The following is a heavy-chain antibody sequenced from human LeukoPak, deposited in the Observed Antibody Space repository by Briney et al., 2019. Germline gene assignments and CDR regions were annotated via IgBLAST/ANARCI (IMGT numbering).Heavy chain of an antibody. CDR2: SSAYNGNT. Sequence: GASVKVSCKASGYTFNTYGISWVRQAPGQGLEWMGWSSAYNGNTNYAQTFQVRVTMTTDTSTSTAYMDLRSLRSDDTAVYYCARDWPISMVYYFDYWGQGTLVTVSS. D-gene: IGHD3-10*01. CDR1: GYTFNTYG. V-gene: IGHV1-18*01. J-gene: IGHJ4*02. CDR3: ARDWPISMVYYFDY.